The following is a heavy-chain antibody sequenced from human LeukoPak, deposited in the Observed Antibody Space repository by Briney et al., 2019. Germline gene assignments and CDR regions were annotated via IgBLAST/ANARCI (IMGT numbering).Heavy chain of an antibody. J-gene: IGHJ4*02. CDR2: IYYSGST. CDR3: AREGDSSSWYSH. CDR1: GGSISNHY. V-gene: IGHV4-59*11. Sequence: SETLSLTCTVSGGSISNHYWSWMRQAPGKGLEWIGYIYYSGSTNYNPSLKSRVTISVDTSKNQFSLKLSSVTAADTAVYYCAREGDSSSWYSHWGQGTLVTVSS. D-gene: IGHD6-13*01.